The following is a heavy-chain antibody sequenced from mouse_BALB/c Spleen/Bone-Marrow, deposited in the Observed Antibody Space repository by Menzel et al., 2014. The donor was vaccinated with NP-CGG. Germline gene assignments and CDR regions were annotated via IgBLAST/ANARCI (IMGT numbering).Heavy chain of an antibody. CDR1: GFDFSRYW. CDR3: AKNYYYGYVAY. V-gene: IGHV4-1*02. D-gene: IGHD1-2*01. J-gene: IGHJ3*01. CDR2: INPASSTI. Sequence: EVHLVESGGGLVQPGGSLKLSCAASGFDFSRYWMTWVRQAPGKGLEWIGEINPASSTINYTPSLKDKFTISRDNAKNTLYLQMSKVRSEDTALYYCAKNYYYGYVAYWGQGTLVTVSA.